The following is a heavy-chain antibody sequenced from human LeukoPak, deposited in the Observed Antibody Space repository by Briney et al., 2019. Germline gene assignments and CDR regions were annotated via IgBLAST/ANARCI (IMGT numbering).Heavy chain of an antibody. Sequence: SETLSLTCTVSGGSISSSSYYWGWIRQPPGKGLEWIGSIYYSGSTYYNPSLKSRVTISVDTSKNQFSLKLSSVTAADTAVYYCARQINDDFWSGYYLGYYFDYWGQGTLVTVSS. CDR3: ARQINDDFWSGYYLGYYFDY. CDR1: GGSISSSSYY. D-gene: IGHD3-3*01. CDR2: IYYSGST. J-gene: IGHJ4*02. V-gene: IGHV4-39*01.